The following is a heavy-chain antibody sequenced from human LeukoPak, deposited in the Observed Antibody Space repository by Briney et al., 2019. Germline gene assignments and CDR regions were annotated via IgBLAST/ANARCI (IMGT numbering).Heavy chain of an antibody. CDR2: IYTGGTT. CDR3: ARDSSSYYFDY. CDR1: GFTVTSNH. V-gene: IGHV3-66*01. Sequence: PGGSLRLSCAASGFTVTSNHMNWVRQDPGKGLEWASIIYTGGTTHYADSLKDRFTISREDSINTLYLKMNSLRAEDTAVYYCARDSSSYYFDYWGQGTLVTVSS. D-gene: IGHD6-6*01. J-gene: IGHJ4*02.